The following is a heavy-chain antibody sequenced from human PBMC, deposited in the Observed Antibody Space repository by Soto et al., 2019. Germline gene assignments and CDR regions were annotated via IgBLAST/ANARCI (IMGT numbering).Heavy chain of an antibody. Sequence: PSETLSLTCSVSGDSVSSGNYYWSWMRQPPGKGLEWIGYVSNSGNTNYNPSLKSRVTISIDTSKNQFSLKLSSVTAADTAVYYCARGPRRRDGYNPWYFDYWGQGTLVTVSS. CDR1: GDSVSSGNYY. V-gene: IGHV4-61*01. CDR3: ARGPRRRDGYNPWYFDY. J-gene: IGHJ4*02. D-gene: IGHD5-12*01. CDR2: VSNSGNT.